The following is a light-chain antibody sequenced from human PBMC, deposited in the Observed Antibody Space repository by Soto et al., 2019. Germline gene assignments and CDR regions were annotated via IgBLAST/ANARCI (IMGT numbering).Light chain of an antibody. J-gene: IGKJ4*01. CDR1: QSISSY. CDR3: QQSYSTLT. V-gene: IGKV1-39*01. CDR2: AAS. Sequence: DIQITQSPSSLSASVLYRVTITCRASQSISSYLNWYQQKPGKAPKLLIYAASSLQSGVPSRFSGSGSGTDFTLTISSLQPEDFATYYCQQSYSTLTFGGGTKVDIK.